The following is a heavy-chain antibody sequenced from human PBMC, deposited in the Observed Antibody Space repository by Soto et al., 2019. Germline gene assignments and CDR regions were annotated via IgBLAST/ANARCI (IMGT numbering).Heavy chain of an antibody. CDR3: TSVVDGSAGEFDY. V-gene: IGHV3-74*01. D-gene: IGHD3-10*01. Sequence: EVQLVESGGGLVQPGGSLRLSCAASGFPLSNYWMHWVRQAPGEGLVWVSRIGSDGGGTTYADSVKGRFTISRDNAKNTLYLQMNSLRVEDTAVYYCTSVVDGSAGEFDYWGQGTLVTVSS. J-gene: IGHJ4*02. CDR2: IGSDGGGT. CDR1: GFPLSNYW.